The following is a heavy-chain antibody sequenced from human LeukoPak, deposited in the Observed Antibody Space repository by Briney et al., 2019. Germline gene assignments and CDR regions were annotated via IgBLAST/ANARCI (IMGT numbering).Heavy chain of an antibody. V-gene: IGHV3-30*04. J-gene: IGHJ1*01. CDR1: GFTFSTNA. Sequence: GGSLRLSCAASGFTFSTNAMHWVRQTPGKGLEWMAVISYDGNSDTYADPVEGRFTVSRDNSRNILYLQMNSLRNDDMAMYYCARDGANDLFKGGAYFLDWGQGALVIVS. CDR2: ISYDGNSD. CDR3: ARDGANDLFKGGAYFLD. D-gene: IGHD4/OR15-4a*01.